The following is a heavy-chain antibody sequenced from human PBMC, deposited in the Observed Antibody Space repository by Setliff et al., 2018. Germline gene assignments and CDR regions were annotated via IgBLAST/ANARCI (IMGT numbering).Heavy chain of an antibody. CDR2: ISGYNGYT. D-gene: IGHD2-2*01. J-gene: IGHJ3*02. CDR1: GYTFAKYG. Sequence: GASVKVSCKAFGYTFAKYGTSWVRQAPGQGLEWMRWISGYNGYTVYAQKLQGRVTLTTDTSTGTAYMEVRSLRSDDTAQYYCVRDREAIVVGPPTAAFDIWGQGTMVTVSS. V-gene: IGHV1-18*01. CDR3: VRDREAIVVGPPTAAFDI.